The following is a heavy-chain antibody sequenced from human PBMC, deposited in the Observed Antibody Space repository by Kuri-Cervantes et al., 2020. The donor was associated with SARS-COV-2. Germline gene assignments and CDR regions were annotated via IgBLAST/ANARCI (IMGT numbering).Heavy chain of an antibody. CDR3: ARERDDAYDI. V-gene: IGHV1-2*02. CDR1: GYTLTAYY. CDR2: INPNSGGT. J-gene: IGHJ3*02. Sequence: TCKASGYTLTAYYMHRVRQAHGQGPEWMRWINPNSGGTNYAKKFQVRVTMTRDTSIITANMALSRLRSDDTLVYYCARERDDAYDIWGQGTMVTVSS.